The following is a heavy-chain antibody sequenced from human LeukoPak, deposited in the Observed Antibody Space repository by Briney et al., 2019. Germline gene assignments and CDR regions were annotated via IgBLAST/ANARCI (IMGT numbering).Heavy chain of an antibody. CDR3: ARDGSSGWYGTPFY. CDR2: IIPIFGTA. V-gene: IGHV1-69*05. D-gene: IGHD6-19*01. Sequence: SVKVSCRASGGTFSSYAISWVRQAPGQGLEWMGRIIPIFGTANYAQKLQGRVTMTTDTSTSTAYMELRSLRSDDTAVYYCARDGSSGWYGTPFYWGQGTLVTVSS. CDR1: GGTFSSYA. J-gene: IGHJ4*02.